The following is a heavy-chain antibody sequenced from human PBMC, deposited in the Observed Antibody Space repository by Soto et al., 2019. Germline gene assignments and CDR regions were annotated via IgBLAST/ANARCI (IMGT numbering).Heavy chain of an antibody. J-gene: IGHJ5*01. D-gene: IGHD6-6*01. V-gene: IGHV4-39*01. CDR1: GGSINSTRYY. Sequence: QLRLQESGPGLVKPSETLSLTCTVSGGSINSTRYYWAWIRQPPGKGLQWLRSIYYSGNTYYDPSLKRRVTISVDTSKTEFSLNLTSVTPADTAVFYCARHGVYTFSTLDSWRHGTPVPVSS. CDR3: ARHGVYTFSTLDS. CDR2: IYYSGNT.